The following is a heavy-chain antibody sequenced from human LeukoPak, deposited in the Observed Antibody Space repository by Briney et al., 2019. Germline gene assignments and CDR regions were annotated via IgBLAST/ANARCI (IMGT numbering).Heavy chain of an antibody. V-gene: IGHV1-69*05. CDR1: GGTFSSYA. CDR2: IIPIFGTA. CDR3: ATSLELLPFDY. Sequence: SVKVSCKASGGTFSSYAISWVRQAPGQGLEWMGRIIPIFGTANYAQKFQGRATITTDESTSTAYMELSSLRSEDTAVYYCATSLELLPFDYWGQGTLVTVSS. J-gene: IGHJ4*02. D-gene: IGHD1-7*01.